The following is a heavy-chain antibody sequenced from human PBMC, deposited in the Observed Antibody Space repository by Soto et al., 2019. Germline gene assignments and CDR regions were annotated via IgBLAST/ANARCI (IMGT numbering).Heavy chain of an antibody. V-gene: IGHV3-30-3*01. J-gene: IGHJ6*02. CDR1: GFTFGRYV. Sequence: GGSLRLSCAASGFTFGRYVLHWVRQAPGKGLEWVAVISYDGSNKQYADSVKGRFTISRDNSKNTLYLQMNSLRAEDTAVYYCARDYYGSYGMDVWGQGTTVTVSS. CDR2: ISYDGSNK. D-gene: IGHD3-10*01. CDR3: ARDYYGSYGMDV.